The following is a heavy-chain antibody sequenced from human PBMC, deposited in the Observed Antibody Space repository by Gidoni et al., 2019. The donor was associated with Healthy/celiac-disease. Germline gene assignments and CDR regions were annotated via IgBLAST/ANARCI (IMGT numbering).Heavy chain of an antibody. CDR3: ARELGVVSGAAGY. D-gene: IGHD6-19*01. CDR2: IYSGGST. Sequence: EVQLVESGGGLVQPGGSLRLPCAASGFTVSSNYMSWVRQAQGKGLEWVSVIYSGGSTYYADSVKGRFTISRDNSKNTLYLQMNSLRAEDTAVYYCARELGVVSGAAGYWGQGTLVTVSS. CDR1: GFTVSSNY. V-gene: IGHV3-66*01. J-gene: IGHJ4*02.